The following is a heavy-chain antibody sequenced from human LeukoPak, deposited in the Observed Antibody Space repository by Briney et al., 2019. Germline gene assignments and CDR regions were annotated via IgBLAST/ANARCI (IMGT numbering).Heavy chain of an antibody. Sequence: PGGSLRLSCAASGFAFSSYAMSWVRQAPGKGLEWVSAISGSGGSTYYADSVKGRFTISRDNSKNTLYLQMNSLRAEDTAIYYCARGPGYSSSPTDYWGQGTLVTVSS. CDR3: ARGPGYSSSPTDY. V-gene: IGHV3-23*01. CDR1: GFAFSSYA. D-gene: IGHD6-19*01. J-gene: IGHJ4*02. CDR2: ISGSGGST.